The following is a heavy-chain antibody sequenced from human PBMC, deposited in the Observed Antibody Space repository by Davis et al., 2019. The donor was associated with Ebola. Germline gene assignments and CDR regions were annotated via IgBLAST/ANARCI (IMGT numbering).Heavy chain of an antibody. Sequence: GGSLRLSCAASGFSVSTKYMNWVRQAPGKGLQWVSIIYTRGTTYYADSLKGRFTISRDDSKNTLYLQMNSFRAEDTAVYYCARGDFYYGVDVWGQGTTVTVPS. CDR3: ARGDFYYGVDV. CDR2: IYTRGTT. V-gene: IGHV3-53*01. CDR1: GFSVSTKY. J-gene: IGHJ6*02.